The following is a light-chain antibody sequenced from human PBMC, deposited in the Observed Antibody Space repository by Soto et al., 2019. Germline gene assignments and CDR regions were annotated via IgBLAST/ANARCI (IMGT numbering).Light chain of an antibody. J-gene: IGKJ4*01. CDR1: QSISSW. CDR3: QQSYSTPPLI. V-gene: IGKV1-39*01. CDR2: AAS. Sequence: DIQMTQSPSTLSASVGDRVTITCRASQSISSWLAWYQQKPGKAPKLLICAASSLQSGVPSRFSGSGSGTDFTLTISSLQAEDFATYYCQQSYSTPPLIFGGGTKVDIK.